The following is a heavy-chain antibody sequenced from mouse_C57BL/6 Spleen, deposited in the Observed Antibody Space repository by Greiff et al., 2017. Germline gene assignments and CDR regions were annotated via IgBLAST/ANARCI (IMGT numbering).Heavy chain of an antibody. CDR1: GYTFTSYG. V-gene: IGHV1-81*01. J-gene: IGHJ4*01. CDR3: ARDLAGPSMDY. Sequence: QVQLQQPGAELARPGASVKLSCKASGYTFTSYGISWVKQRTGQGLEWIGEIYPRSGNTYYNEKFKGKATLTADKSSSTAYMELRSLTSEDSAVYFCARDLAGPSMDYWGQGTSVTVSS. CDR2: IYPRSGNT. D-gene: IGHD3-3*01.